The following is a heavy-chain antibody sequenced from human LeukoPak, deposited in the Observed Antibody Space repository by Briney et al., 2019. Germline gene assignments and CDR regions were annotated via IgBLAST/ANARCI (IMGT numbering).Heavy chain of an antibody. CDR3: ARHNRDGYNNYFDY. J-gene: IGHJ4*02. V-gene: IGHV3-53*04. CDR1: GFTFSSYA. Sequence: GSLRLSCAASGFTFSSYAMSWVRQAPGKGLEWVSVIYSGGSTYYTDSVKGRFTISRHNSQNTLYLQMNSLRAEDTAVYYCARHNRDGYNNYFDYWGQGTLVTVSS. CDR2: IYSGGST. D-gene: IGHD5-24*01.